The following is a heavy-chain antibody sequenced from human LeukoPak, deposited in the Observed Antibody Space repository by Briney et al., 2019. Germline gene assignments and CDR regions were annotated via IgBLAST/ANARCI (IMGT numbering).Heavy chain of an antibody. J-gene: IGHJ4*02. CDR1: GFSFSSYW. CDR2: ISYDGSNK. V-gene: IGHV3-30*18. CDR3: AKGYSGYVGDY. Sequence: GGSLSLSCAASGFSFSSYWMSWVRRAPGKGLEWVAVISYDGSNKYYADSVKGRFTISRDNSKNTLYLQMNSLRAEDTAVYYCAKGYSGYVGDYWGQGTLVTVSS. D-gene: IGHD5-12*01.